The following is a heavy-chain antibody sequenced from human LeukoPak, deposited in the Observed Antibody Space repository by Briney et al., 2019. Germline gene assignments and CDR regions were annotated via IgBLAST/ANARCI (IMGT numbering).Heavy chain of an antibody. D-gene: IGHD5-24*01. V-gene: IGHV1-24*01. CDR2: FDPEDGET. J-gene: IGHJ2*01. CDR3: ATGLGDGYLRYWYFDL. Sequence: ASVKVSCKVSGYTLTELSMHWVRQAPGKGLEWMGGFDPEDGETIYAQKFQGRVTMTEDTSTDTAYMELSSLRSEDTAVYYCATGLGDGYLRYWYFDLWDRGTLVTVSS. CDR1: GYTLTELS.